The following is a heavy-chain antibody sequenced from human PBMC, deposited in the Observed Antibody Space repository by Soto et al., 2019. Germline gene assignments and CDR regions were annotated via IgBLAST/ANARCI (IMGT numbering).Heavy chain of an antibody. D-gene: IGHD3-22*01. CDR1: GFSFSSYG. J-gene: IGHJ4*02. V-gene: IGHV3-23*01. CDR2: ISGSGDAK. CDR3: AKDFDSDETSHGPNDY. Sequence: EVHLLESGGGLVQPGESLRLSCVASGFSFSSYGMSWVRQAPGKGLEWASIISGSGDAKYYADSVTGRFTISRDNSKNTMYLQMDSLRAEDTAVYYCAKDFDSDETSHGPNDYWGQGTLVTVSS.